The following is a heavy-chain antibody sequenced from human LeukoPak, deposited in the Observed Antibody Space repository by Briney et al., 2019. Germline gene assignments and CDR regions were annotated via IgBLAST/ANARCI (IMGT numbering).Heavy chain of an antibody. D-gene: IGHD3-3*01. CDR2: ISGSGLNT. CDR1: GFTFTSYA. V-gene: IGHV3-23*01. CDR3: ATERLGIFEF. J-gene: IGHJ4*02. Sequence: GGSLRLSCAASGFTFTSYAMSWVRQAPGRGLEWVSGISGSGLNTYYADSVKGRFTSSRDNSKNMLYLQMNSLRAEDTAVYYCATERLGIFEFWGQGSLVTVSS.